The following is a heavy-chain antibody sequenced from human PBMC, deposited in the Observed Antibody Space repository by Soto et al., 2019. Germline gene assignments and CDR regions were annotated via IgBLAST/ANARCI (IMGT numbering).Heavy chain of an antibody. CDR1: GGSFSGYY. V-gene: IGHV4-34*01. CDR2: INHSGST. Sequence: QVQLQQWGAGLLKPSETLSLTCAVYGGSFSGYYWSWIRQPPGKGLEWVGEINHSGSTNYNPSLKSRVPISVDTSKNQFSLNLNSVTAADTAVYYCAREYCSSTTCYGWFDPWGQGTLVTVSS. CDR3: AREYCSSTTCYGWFDP. J-gene: IGHJ5*02. D-gene: IGHD2-2*01.